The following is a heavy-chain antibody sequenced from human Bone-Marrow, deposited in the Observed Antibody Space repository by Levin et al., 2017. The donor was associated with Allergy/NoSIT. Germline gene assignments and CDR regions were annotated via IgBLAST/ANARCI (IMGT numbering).Heavy chain of an antibody. CDR2: IHHSGTT. CDR3: ARVAMWFGELGELDY. CDR1: GDSISTSNW. J-gene: IGHJ4*02. V-gene: IGHV4-4*02. D-gene: IGHD3-10*01. Sequence: SQTLSLTCAVSGDSISTSNWWSWVRQPPGKGLEWIGEIHHSGTTHYSPSLKSRVTLSIDKTKNQFSLKLTSVTAADTAVYYCARVAMWFGELGELDYWGQGTLVTVSS.